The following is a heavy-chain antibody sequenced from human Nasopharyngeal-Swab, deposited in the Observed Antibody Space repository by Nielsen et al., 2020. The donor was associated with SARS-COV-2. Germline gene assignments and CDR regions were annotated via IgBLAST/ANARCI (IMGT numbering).Heavy chain of an antibody. CDR1: GYTFTSDA. CDR2: INAGNGNT. CDR3: ARGIAAAGTLDY. Sequence: ASVKVSCKASGYTFTSDAMHWVRQAPGQRLEWMGWINAGNGNTKYSQKFQGRVTITRDTSASTAYMELSSLRSEDTAVYYCARGIAAAGTLDYWGQGTLVTVSS. D-gene: IGHD6-13*01. V-gene: IGHV1-3*01. J-gene: IGHJ4*02.